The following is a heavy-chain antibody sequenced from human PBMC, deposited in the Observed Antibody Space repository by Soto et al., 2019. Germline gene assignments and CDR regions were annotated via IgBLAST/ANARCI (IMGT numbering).Heavy chain of an antibody. J-gene: IGHJ6*02. D-gene: IGHD3-16*01. CDR2: ISSSGAVT. Sequence: EVQLVESGGGLVQPGGSLRLSCAASGFTFRSYEMNWVRQAPGKGLEWVSYISSSGAVTYYGDSVKGRFTISRDNAKNSLSLQMNSLRDEDTAVYYCARALIWGRRNGRDVWGRGTTVTVSS. CDR3: ARALIWGRRNGRDV. V-gene: IGHV3-48*03. CDR1: GFTFRSYE.